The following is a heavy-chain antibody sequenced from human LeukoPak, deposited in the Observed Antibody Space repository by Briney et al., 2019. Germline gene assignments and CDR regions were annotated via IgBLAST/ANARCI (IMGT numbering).Heavy chain of an antibody. V-gene: IGHV4-61*08. Sequence: SETLSLTCTVSGGSISSGGYFWSWIRQHPGKGLEWIGYIYYSGSTNYNPSLKSRVTISVDTSKNQFSLKLSSVTAADTAVYYCAREVGASTSFDYWGQGTLVTVSS. J-gene: IGHJ4*02. D-gene: IGHD1-26*01. CDR1: GGSISSGGYF. CDR3: AREVGASTSFDY. CDR2: IYYSGST.